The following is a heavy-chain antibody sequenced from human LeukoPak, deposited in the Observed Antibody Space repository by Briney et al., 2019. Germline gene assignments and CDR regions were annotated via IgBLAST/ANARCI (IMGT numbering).Heavy chain of an antibody. D-gene: IGHD2-2*01. CDR2: INHSGST. CDR3: ARRRSVIVVVPAAIVRWNWFDP. J-gene: IGHJ5*02. CDR1: GGSFSGYY. V-gene: IGHV4-34*01. Sequence: SETLSLTCAVSGGSFSGYYWSWVRQPPGKGLEWIWEINHSGSTNYNPSLKSRVTISVDTSKNQFSLKLSSVTAADTAVYYCARRRSVIVVVPAAIVRWNWFDPWGQGTLVTVSS.